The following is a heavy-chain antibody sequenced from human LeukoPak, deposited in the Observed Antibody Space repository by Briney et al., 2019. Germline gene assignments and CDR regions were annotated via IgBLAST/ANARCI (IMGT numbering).Heavy chain of an antibody. CDR3: ARGDGIAAAGTPYD. D-gene: IGHD6-13*01. CDR2: INQSGST. Sequence: SETLSLTCAVYGGSFSGYYWSWIRQPPGKGLEWIGEINQSGSTNYNPSLKSRLTISVDTSKNQFSLKMSSVTAADTAVYYCARGDGIAAAGTPYDWGQGTLVTVSS. CDR1: GGSFSGYY. J-gene: IGHJ4*02. V-gene: IGHV4-34*01.